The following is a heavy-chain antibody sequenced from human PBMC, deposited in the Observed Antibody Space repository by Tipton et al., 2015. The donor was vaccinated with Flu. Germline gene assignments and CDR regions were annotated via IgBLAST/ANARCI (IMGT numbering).Heavy chain of an antibody. V-gene: IGHV3-48*03. CDR1: FTFSTYE. Sequence: QLVQSGGGLVQPGGSLRLSCVASFTFSTYEMSWVRQAPGKGLEWVSYIDGSGSTIYYADSVKGRFTISRDNAKNSLSLQMNSLRAEDTAVYYCARELPYSSGWYPPRMDVWGQGTTVTVSS. CDR3: ARELPYSSGWYPPRMDV. CDR2: IDGSGSTI. D-gene: IGHD6-19*01. J-gene: IGHJ6*02.